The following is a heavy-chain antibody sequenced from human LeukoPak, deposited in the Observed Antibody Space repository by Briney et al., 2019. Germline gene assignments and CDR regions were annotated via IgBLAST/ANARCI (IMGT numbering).Heavy chain of an antibody. V-gene: IGHV1-2*02. D-gene: IGHD3-10*01. CDR2: INPNSGGT. Sequence: ASVKVSCKASGYTFTGYYMHWVRQAPGQGLEWMGWINPNSGGTNYAQKFQGRVTMTRDMSTSTVYMELSSLRSEDTAVYYCARDYRFGELLENFDYWGQGTLVTVSS. CDR1: GYTFTGYY. J-gene: IGHJ4*02. CDR3: ARDYRFGELLENFDY.